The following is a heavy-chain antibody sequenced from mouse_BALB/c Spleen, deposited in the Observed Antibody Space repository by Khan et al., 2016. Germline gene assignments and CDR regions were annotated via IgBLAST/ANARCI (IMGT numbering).Heavy chain of an antibody. J-gene: IGHJ3*01. CDR1: GFDLSRYW. V-gene: IGHV4-1*02. Sequence: EVKLLESGGGLVQPGGSLKLSCAASGFDLSRYWMSWVRQAPGKGLEWIGEINPDSSTINYTPSLKDKFIISRDNAKNTLYLQMSKVRSEDAALYYCARAGYSGYLAYWGQGTLVTVSA. CDR3: ARAGYSGYLAY. CDR2: INPDSSTI.